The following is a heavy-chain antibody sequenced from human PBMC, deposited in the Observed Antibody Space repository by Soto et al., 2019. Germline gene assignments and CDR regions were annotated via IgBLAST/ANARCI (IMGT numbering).Heavy chain of an antibody. J-gene: IGHJ4*02. Sequence: QVQLQESGPGLVKPSQTLSLTCTVSGGSISSGGYYWSWIRQHPGKGLEWIGYVYYSGSTYYNPSLKSRVTISVDTSKNQFSLKLSSVTAADTAVYYCAREDSSGYYFDYWGQGTLVTVSS. D-gene: IGHD3-22*01. CDR2: VYYSGST. CDR3: AREDSSGYYFDY. CDR1: GGSISSGGYY. V-gene: IGHV4-31*03.